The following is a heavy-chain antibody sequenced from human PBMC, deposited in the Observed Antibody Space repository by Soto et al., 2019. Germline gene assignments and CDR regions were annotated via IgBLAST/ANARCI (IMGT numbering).Heavy chain of an antibody. CDR1: GFTFGSYW. D-gene: IGHD3-10*01. Sequence: GGSLRLSCAASGFTFGSYWMSWVRQAPGKGLEWSSTTKIDASDKKYVDSVKGRFTISRDNAKNSLYLQMDSLGAEDTAVYYFAKAATYCSGGSVNRCLDYWGHGTLVTVSS. CDR3: AKAATYCSGGSVNRCLDY. CDR2: TKIDASDK. J-gene: IGHJ4*01. V-gene: IGHV3-7*01.